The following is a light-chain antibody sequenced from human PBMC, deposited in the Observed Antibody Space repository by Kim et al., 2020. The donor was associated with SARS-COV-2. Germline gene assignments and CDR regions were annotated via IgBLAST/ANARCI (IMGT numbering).Light chain of an antibody. J-gene: IGLJ2*01. CDR1: SLRNYY. CDR2: GKN. CDR3: KSRDSSGDHVL. V-gene: IGLV3-19*01. Sequence: SSELTQDPAVSVALGQTVRITCQGDSLRNYYASWYQQKPGQAPVLVVHGKNYRPSRTPDRFPGSRSGDTTSFTITGAQAEDDADYSCKSRDSSGDHVLFG.